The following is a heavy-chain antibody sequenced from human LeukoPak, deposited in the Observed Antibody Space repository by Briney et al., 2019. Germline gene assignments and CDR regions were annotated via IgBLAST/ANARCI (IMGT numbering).Heavy chain of an antibody. CDR2: ISTSGSYI. CDR3: ATDLIHYYASGAKT. J-gene: IGHJ5*02. Sequence: GGSLRLSCAASGFTFDDYGMSWVRQAPGKGLEWVSSISTSGSYIYYANSMKGRFTISRDNAKNSLYLQMNSLRVEGSAVYYCATDLIHYYASGAKTWGQGTLVTVSS. CDR1: GFTFDDYG. D-gene: IGHD3-10*01. V-gene: IGHV3-21*01.